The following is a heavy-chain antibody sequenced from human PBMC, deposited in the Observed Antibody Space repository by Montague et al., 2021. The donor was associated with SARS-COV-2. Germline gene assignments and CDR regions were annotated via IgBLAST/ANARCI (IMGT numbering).Heavy chain of an antibody. V-gene: IGHV4-59*08. D-gene: IGHD2-15*01. CDR3: ARHYSATLPAVY. J-gene: IGHJ4*02. Sequence: ETLSLTCTVSGGSISSFYWGWFRQPPGKGLEWIGYISDSGSTNYNPSLTSRVTMSVDTSKNQFSLKVNSVTAADTAVYYCARHYSATLPAVYWGQGTLVTVSS. CDR1: GGSISSFY. CDR2: ISDSGST.